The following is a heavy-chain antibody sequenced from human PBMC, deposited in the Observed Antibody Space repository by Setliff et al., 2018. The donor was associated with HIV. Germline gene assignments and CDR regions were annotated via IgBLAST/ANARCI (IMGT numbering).Heavy chain of an antibody. J-gene: IGHJ4*02. CDR2: ISGSGDRT. Sequence: PSETLSLTCAVYGGSFRGYYWSWIRQPPGKGLEWVSRISGSGDRTDYADSVKGRFTISRDKSKNSLYLQMNSLRADDTAVYCCAKYATPGPSRIFDYWGPGALVTVSS. V-gene: IGHV3-23*01. CDR1: GGSFRGYY. CDR3: AKYATPGPSRIFDY. D-gene: IGHD2-2*01.